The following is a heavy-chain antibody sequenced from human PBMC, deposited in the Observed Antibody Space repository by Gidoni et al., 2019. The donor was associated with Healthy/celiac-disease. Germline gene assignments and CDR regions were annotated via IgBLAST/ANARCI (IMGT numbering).Heavy chain of an antibody. CDR3: ARGWSYYYDSSGYYPFDP. Sequence: EVQLVESGGGLIQPGGSLRLSCAASGFTVSRNDMSWVRQAPGKGLEWVSVIYSGGSTYYADSVKGRFTISRDNSKNTLYLQMNSLRAEDTAVYYCARGWSYYYDSSGYYPFDPWGQGTLVTVSS. V-gene: IGHV3-53*01. CDR1: GFTVSRND. J-gene: IGHJ5*02. D-gene: IGHD3-22*01. CDR2: IYSGGST.